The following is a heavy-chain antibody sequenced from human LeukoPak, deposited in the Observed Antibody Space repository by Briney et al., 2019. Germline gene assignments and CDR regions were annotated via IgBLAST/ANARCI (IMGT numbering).Heavy chain of an antibody. CDR3: TSRRRNYYDSSGYAVGTTYYYYGMDV. J-gene: IGHJ6*02. Sequence: PGGSLRLSCAASGFTFSGSAMHWVRQASGKGLEWVGRIRSKANSYATAYAASVKGRFTISRDDSKNTAYLQMNSLKTEDTAVYYCTSRRRNYYDSSGYAVGTTYYYYGMDVWGQGTTVTVSS. D-gene: IGHD3-22*01. V-gene: IGHV3-73*01. CDR1: GFTFSGSA. CDR2: IRSKANSYAT.